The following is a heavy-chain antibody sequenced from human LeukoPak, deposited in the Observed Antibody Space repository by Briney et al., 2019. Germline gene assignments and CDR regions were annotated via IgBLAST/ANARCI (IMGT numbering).Heavy chain of an antibody. D-gene: IGHD6-13*01. Sequence: ETLSLTCTVSGYSIRRGYHWGWIRQPPGKGVEWIGSINHSGSNYYNPSLKSLVTISVETSKNQSSLKLSSVTAADTAVYYCARVGHSSSWVPDYWGQGTLVTVSS. J-gene: IGHJ4*02. CDR3: ARVGHSSSWVPDY. V-gene: IGHV4-38-2*02. CDR2: INHSGSN. CDR1: GYSIRRGYH.